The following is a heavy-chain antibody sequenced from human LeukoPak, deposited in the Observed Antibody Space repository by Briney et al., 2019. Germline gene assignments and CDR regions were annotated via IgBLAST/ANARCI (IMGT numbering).Heavy chain of an antibody. CDR2: INPNSGGT. CDR3: ARVRGGLVVPAAILNF. J-gene: IGHJ4*02. CDR1: GYTFTGYY. V-gene: IGHV1-2*02. Sequence: GASVKVSCKASGYTFTGYYMHWVRQAPGQGLEWMGWINPNSGGTNYAQKFQGRVTMTRDMSISTTYMELSRLRSDDTAVYYCARVRGGLVVPAAILNFWGQGTLVTVSS. D-gene: IGHD2-2*02.